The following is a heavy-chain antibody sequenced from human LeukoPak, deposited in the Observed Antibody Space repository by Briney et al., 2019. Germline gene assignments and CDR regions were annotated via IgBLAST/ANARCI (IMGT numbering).Heavy chain of an antibody. CDR3: ARGGYDILTGYFEFDP. CDR2: ISSSGSTI. CDR1: GHTFSSYE. J-gene: IGHJ5*02. V-gene: IGHV3-48*03. D-gene: IGHD3-9*01. Sequence: GGSLRLSCAASGHTFSSYEMNWVRQAPGKGLEWVSYISSSGSTIYYADSVKGRFTISRDNAKNSLYLQMNSLRSEDTAVYYCARGGYDILTGYFEFDPWGQGTLVTVSS.